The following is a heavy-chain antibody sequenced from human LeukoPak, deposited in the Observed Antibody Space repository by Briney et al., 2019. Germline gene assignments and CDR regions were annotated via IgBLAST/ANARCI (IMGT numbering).Heavy chain of an antibody. J-gene: IGHJ4*02. Sequence: PSETLSLTCTVSGGSISSYYWSWIRQPPGKGLEWIGYIYYSVSTNYNPSLKSRVTISVDTSKNQFSLKLSSVTAADTAVYYCARDSYGSGYSFDYWGQGTLVTVSS. CDR1: GGSISSYY. CDR2: IYYSVST. D-gene: IGHD3-10*01. CDR3: ARDSYGSGYSFDY. V-gene: IGHV4-59*01.